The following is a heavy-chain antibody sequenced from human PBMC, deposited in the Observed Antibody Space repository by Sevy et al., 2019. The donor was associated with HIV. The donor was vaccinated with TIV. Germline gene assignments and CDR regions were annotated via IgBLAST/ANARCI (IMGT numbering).Heavy chain of an antibody. CDR1: GFTFSSYA. CDR2: LSGNGGST. Sequence: GGSLRLSCAASGFTFSSYAMSWVRQAPGKGLEWVSGLSGNGGSTNYADSMKGRFALSRDNSKNTLYLQINNLRAEDTAIYFCSKDRIWELGDAFDIWGQGTMVSVSS. V-gene: IGHV3-23*01. J-gene: IGHJ3*02. D-gene: IGHD1-7*01. CDR3: SKDRIWELGDAFDI.